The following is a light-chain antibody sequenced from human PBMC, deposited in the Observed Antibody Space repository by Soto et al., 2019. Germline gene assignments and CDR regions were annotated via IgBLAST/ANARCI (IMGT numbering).Light chain of an antibody. CDR2: AAS. CDR3: QQSYRTPHT. Sequence: DIQMTQSPSSLSASVGARVTITCRSSQGVSGCFLWYQQRQGRAPQLLIYAASNLMSGVPSRFSGSGSGTNFTLTITSLQPEDFATYYCQQSYRTPHTFGQGTKMETK. J-gene: IGKJ2*01. CDR1: QGVSGC. V-gene: IGKV1-39*01.